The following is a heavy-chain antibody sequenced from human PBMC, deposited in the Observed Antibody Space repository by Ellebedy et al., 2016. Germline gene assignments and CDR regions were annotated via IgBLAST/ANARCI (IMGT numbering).Heavy chain of an antibody. CDR3: ARGDYGGKSPGRA. D-gene: IGHD4-23*01. V-gene: IGHV1-46*01. Sequence: ASVKVSXXASGYTLTGYYMNWVRQAPGQGIEWLGIINPSGGNTNYAQKFQGRVSMATDTSTTTVYMELSSLRSEDTALYYCARGDYGGKSPGRAWGQGTLVTVSS. CDR1: GYTLTGYY. CDR2: INPSGGNT. J-gene: IGHJ5*02.